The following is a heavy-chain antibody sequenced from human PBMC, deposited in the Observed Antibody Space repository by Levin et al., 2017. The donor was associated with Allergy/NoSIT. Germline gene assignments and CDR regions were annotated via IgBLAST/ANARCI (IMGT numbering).Heavy chain of an antibody. CDR3: ARGMKVVYCSGGSCYGDTFDP. D-gene: IGHD2-15*01. J-gene: IGHJ5*02. CDR1: GFTFSSYA. CDR2: ISYDGSNK. Sequence: GGSLRLSCAASGFTFSSYAMHWVRQAPGKGLEWVAVISYDGSNKYYADSVKGRFTISRDNSKNTLYLQMNSLRAEDTAVYYCARGMKVVYCSGGSCYGDTFDPWGQGTLVTVSS. V-gene: IGHV3-30*04.